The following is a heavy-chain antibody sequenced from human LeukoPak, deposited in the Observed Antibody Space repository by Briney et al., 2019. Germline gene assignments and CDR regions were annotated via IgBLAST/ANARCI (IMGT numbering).Heavy chain of an antibody. CDR1: GYTFTGYY. Sequence: GASVKVSCKASGYTFTGYYMHWVRQAPGQGLEWMGWINPNSGGTNYAQKFQGRVTMTRDTSISTAYMELSSLRSEDTAVYYCARGRGYSGSYGFDYWGQGTLVTVSS. CDR2: INPNSGGT. V-gene: IGHV1-2*02. D-gene: IGHD1-26*01. CDR3: ARGRGYSGSYGFDY. J-gene: IGHJ4*02.